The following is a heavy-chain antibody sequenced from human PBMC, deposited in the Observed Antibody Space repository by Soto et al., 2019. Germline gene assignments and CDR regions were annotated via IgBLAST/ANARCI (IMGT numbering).Heavy chain of an antibody. J-gene: IGHJ5*02. CDR3: VRDGTKTLRDWFDP. CDR2: IYATGTT. D-gene: IGHD1-1*01. Sequence: PSETLSLTCTVSGASISGFYWSWIRKSAGKGLEWIGRIYATGTTDYNPSLKCRVMMSVDTSKKQFSLKLRSVTAADTAVYYCVRDGTKTLRDWFDPWGQGMSVTVSS. CDR1: GASISGFY. V-gene: IGHV4-4*07.